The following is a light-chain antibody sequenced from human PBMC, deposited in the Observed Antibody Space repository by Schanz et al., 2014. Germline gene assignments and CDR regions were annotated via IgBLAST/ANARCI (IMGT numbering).Light chain of an antibody. V-gene: IGKV3-15*01. CDR1: QSVSNN. J-gene: IGKJ1*01. Sequence: EKVLTQSPGTLSLSPGEGATLSCRASQSVSNNYLAWYQQKPGQAPRLLIYGASTRATGIPARFSGSGSGTEFNLTISSLQSEDFAVYYCQHYNNWPPVWTFGQGTKVEIK. CDR2: GAS. CDR3: QHYNNWPPVWT.